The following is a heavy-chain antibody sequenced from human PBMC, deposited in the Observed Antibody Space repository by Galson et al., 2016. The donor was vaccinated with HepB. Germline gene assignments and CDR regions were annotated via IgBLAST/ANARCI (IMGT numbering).Heavy chain of an antibody. D-gene: IGHD3/OR15-3a*01. J-gene: IGHJ4*02. V-gene: IGHV3-74*01. Sequence: SLRLSCAASGFTFSSYWMHWVRQVPGKGLLWVSRINSDGSSTNYADSVKGRFTVSSDNAKNTLYLQMSSLRAEDTAVYYCARADPRFQVDITLVPDFWGQGALVVVSS. CDR2: INSDGSST. CDR1: GFTFSSYW. CDR3: ARADPRFQVDITLVPDF.